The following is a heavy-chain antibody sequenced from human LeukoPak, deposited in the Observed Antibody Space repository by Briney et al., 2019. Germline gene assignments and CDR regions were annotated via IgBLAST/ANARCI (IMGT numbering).Heavy chain of an antibody. J-gene: IGHJ4*02. Sequence: GSLRLSCAASGFTFSNYNMNWIRQPPGKGLEWIGEINHSGSTNYNPSLKSRVTISVDTSKNQFSLKLSSVTAADTAVYYCARAPYYYGSGSLSWLFDYWGQGTLVTVSS. CDR2: INHSGST. D-gene: IGHD3-10*01. CDR1: GFTFSNYN. CDR3: ARAPYYYGSGSLSWLFDY. V-gene: IGHV4-34*01.